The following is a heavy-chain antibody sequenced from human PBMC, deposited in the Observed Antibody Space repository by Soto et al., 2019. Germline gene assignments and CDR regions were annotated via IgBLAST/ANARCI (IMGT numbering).Heavy chain of an antibody. CDR1: GFTFKSFW. CDR3: ARPFRGVSRAYN. Sequence: EVQLVESGGGLVQPGGSLRLSCAASGFTFKSFWMHWVRQVPGKGLEWVARMDIDGSTTSYADSVKGRFTISRDNAKNTLYLQMDSLRPKDTAVYYCARPFRGVSRAYNWGQGTLVTVSS. D-gene: IGHD2-8*01. CDR2: MDIDGSTT. V-gene: IGHV3-74*01. J-gene: IGHJ4*02.